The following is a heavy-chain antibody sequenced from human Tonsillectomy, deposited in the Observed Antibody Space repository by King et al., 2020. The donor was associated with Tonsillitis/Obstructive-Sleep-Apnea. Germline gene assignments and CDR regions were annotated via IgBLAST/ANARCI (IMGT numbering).Heavy chain of an antibody. CDR2: ISAYNGNT. CDR1: GYTFTNYG. Sequence: QLVQSGAEVKKPGASVKVSCKAPGYTFTNYGISWVRQAPGQGLEGMGWISAYNGNTNYEKKFQGRVTMTTDTSTSTAYMELRSLRSDDTAVYYCARDESGSYYDAFDIWGQGTMVTVSS. CDR3: ARDESGSYYDAFDI. J-gene: IGHJ3*02. D-gene: IGHD1-26*01. V-gene: IGHV1-18*01.